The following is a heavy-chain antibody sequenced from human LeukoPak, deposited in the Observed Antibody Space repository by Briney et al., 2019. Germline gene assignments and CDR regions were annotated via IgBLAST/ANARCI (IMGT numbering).Heavy chain of an antibody. V-gene: IGHV1-69*13. Sequence: SVKVSCKASGGTFRSYAISWVRQAPGQGLEWMGGIIPIFGTTNYAQKFQGRVTITADESTSTVYMELSSLRSEDTAVYYCARDSYYDSSGYYPHWGQGTLVTVSS. J-gene: IGHJ1*01. CDR2: IIPIFGTT. D-gene: IGHD3-22*01. CDR1: GGTFRSYA. CDR3: ARDSYYDSSGYYPH.